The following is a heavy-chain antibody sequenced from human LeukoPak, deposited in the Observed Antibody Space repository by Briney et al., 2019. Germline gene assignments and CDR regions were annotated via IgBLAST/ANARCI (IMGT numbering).Heavy chain of an antibody. D-gene: IGHD1-14*01. Sequence: PGGSLRLSCVDSGVTFNRYWMSWVRQAPGKGLEWVANINQEGGDKYYVDSVKGRFTISRDNAKNSLYLQMNSLRAEDTAVYYCARVYRRYFDYWGQGTLVTVSS. V-gene: IGHV3-7*01. CDR3: ARVYRRYFDY. J-gene: IGHJ4*02. CDR1: GVTFNRYW. CDR2: INQEGGDK.